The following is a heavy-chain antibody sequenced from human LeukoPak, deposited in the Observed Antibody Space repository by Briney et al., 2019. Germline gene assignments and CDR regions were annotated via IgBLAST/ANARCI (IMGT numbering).Heavy chain of an antibody. CDR1: GFTFSTNA. CDR3: VREPGPGYFDY. D-gene: IGHD6-13*01. J-gene: IGHJ4*02. CDR2: ISYDGSNK. V-gene: IGHV3-30-3*01. Sequence: GRSLRLSCAASGFTFSTNAMHWVRQAPGKGLEWVAVISYDGSNKYYADSVKGRFTISRDNSRNTLYLQMNSLRAEDTAVYYCVREPGPGYFDYWGQGTLVTVSS.